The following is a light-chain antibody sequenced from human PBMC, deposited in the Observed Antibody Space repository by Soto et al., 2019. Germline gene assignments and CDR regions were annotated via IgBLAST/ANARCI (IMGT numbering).Light chain of an antibody. CDR1: LSVSTY. Sequence: EIVLTQSPATLSLSPGERATLSCRASLSVSTYLAWYQQKPGQAPRLLIYDASNRATGIPARFSGSGSGTEFTLTISSLQSEDFAVYYCQQYNNWPQTFGQGTKVDI. J-gene: IGKJ1*01. CDR3: QQYNNWPQT. CDR2: DAS. V-gene: IGKV3D-15*01.